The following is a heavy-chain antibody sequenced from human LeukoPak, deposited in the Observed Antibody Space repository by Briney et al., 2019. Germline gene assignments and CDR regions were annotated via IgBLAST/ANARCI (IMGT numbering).Heavy chain of an antibody. V-gene: IGHV4-34*01. CDR2: INHSGST. Sequence: SETLSLTCAVSGGSFSGYYWSWIRQPPGKGLEWIGEINHSGSTNYNPSLKSRVTISVDTSKNQFSLKLSSVTAADTAVYYCARGSSGWYYFDYWGQGTLVTVSS. CDR1: GGSFSGYY. D-gene: IGHD6-19*01. J-gene: IGHJ4*02. CDR3: ARGSSGWYYFDY.